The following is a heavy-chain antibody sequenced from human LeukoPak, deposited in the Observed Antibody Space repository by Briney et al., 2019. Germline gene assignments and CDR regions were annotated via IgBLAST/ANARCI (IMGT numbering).Heavy chain of an antibody. V-gene: IGHV3-30-3*01. D-gene: IGHD3-22*01. J-gene: IGHJ4*02. Sequence: GGSLGLSCAASGFTFRNYVIHWVRQAPGKGLEWVAVTSSDLNVKLYADSVKGRFTISRDNSRSTLYLQMNSLRPEDTAIYYCARGAYYYEDWGQGTLVTVSS. CDR1: GFTFRNYV. CDR3: ARGAYYYED. CDR2: TSSDLNVK.